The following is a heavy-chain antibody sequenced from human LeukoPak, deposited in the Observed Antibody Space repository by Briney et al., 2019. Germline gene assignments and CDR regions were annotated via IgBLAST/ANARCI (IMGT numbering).Heavy chain of an antibody. J-gene: IGHJ3*02. V-gene: IGHV1-46*01. CDR1: GYNFMNYY. Sequence: ASVKVSCKASGYNFMNYYMHWVRQAPGQGLEWMGIINPSGNSTTYAQKFRGRVTMTRDTSTSTVYMELSSLRSDDTAVYYCARDQMAMVLRQFPHDAFDIWGQGTMVTVSS. CDR2: INPSGNST. D-gene: IGHD3-10*01. CDR3: ARDQMAMVLRQFPHDAFDI.